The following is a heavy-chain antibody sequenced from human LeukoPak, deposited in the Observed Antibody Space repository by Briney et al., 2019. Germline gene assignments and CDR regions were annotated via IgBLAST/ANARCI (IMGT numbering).Heavy chain of an antibody. J-gene: IGHJ4*02. CDR2: IFYSGST. V-gene: IGHV4-39*07. Sequence: PSETLSLTCTVSSGSISTSNYYWGWVRQPPGKALEWIGNIFYSGSTYYSPSLKSRVTISLDTSRNQFSLKLNSVTAADTAVYYCARVRYCGGDSCSSPTYFDFWGQGTLVTVSS. CDR1: SGSISTSNYY. CDR3: ARVRYCGGDSCSSPTYFDF. D-gene: IGHD2-15*01.